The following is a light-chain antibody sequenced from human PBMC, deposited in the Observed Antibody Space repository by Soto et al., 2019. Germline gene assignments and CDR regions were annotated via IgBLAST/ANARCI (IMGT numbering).Light chain of an antibody. V-gene: IGKV3-15*01. Sequence: EIVMSQSPATLSVSPGERATLSCRASQSVSSNLAWYQQKPGQAPRLLIYGASTRATGIPARFSGSGSGTEFTLTISSLQSEDFATYYCQQYDMFGPGTKVEIK. CDR3: QQYDM. CDR1: QSVSSN. J-gene: IGKJ1*01. CDR2: GAS.